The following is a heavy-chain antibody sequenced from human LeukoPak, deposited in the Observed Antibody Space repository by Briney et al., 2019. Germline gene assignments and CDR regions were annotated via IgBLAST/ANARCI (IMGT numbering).Heavy chain of an antibody. D-gene: IGHD1-20*01. CDR3: ARDNGMSNGMDV. V-gene: IGHV3-21*01. Sequence: TGGSLRLSCAASGFTFSSYSMNWVRQAPGKGPEWVSSISSSSSYIYYADSVKGRFTISRDNAKNSLYLQMNSLRAEDTAVYYCARDNGMSNGMDVWGQGTTVTVSS. CDR2: ISSSSSYI. CDR1: GFTFSSYS. J-gene: IGHJ6*02.